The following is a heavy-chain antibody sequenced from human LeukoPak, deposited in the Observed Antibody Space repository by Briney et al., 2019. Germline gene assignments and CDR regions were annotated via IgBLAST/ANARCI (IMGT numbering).Heavy chain of an antibody. CDR2: IYSGGNI. CDR1: GFTVSSTY. CDR3: AKAGYIGGSYYQFGDFDY. Sequence: AGGSLRLSCAASGFTVSSTYMSWVRQAPGKGLEWVSVIYSGGNIYYIDSVKGRFTISRDNSKNTLYLQMNGLRAEDTAVYYCAKAGYIGGSYYQFGDFDYWGQGTLVTVSS. V-gene: IGHV3-53*01. D-gene: IGHD1-26*01. J-gene: IGHJ4*02.